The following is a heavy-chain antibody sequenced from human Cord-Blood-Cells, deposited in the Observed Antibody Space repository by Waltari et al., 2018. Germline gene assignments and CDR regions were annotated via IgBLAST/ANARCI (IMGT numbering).Heavy chain of an antibody. D-gene: IGHD4-17*01. V-gene: IGHV4-4*07. J-gene: IGHJ6*02. CDR1: GGSISSYY. CDR2: IYTSGST. Sequence: QVQLQESGPGLVKPSETLSLTCTVSGGSISSYYWSWIRQPAGKRLEWIGRIYTSGSTNYNPSLRCRVTMSVDTSKNQFSLKLSSVTAADTAVYYCARQAGDYYYYGMDVWGQGTTVTVSS. CDR3: ARQAGDYYYYGMDV.